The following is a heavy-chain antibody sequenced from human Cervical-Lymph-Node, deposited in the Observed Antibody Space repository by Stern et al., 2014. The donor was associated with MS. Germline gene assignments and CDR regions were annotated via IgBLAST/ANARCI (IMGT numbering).Heavy chain of an antibody. CDR1: GFSFSRYA. J-gene: IGHJ4*02. Sequence: VQLVESGGGVVQPGRSLRLSCAASGFSFSRYAMHWVRQAPGKGLEWVALIWKDESNPYYADSVTGRFTISRDNFKNTLYLQMNSLRAEDTAVYYCASAYSSSHYYFDYWGQGTLVTVSS. CDR3: ASAYSSSHYYFDY. D-gene: IGHD6-13*01. CDR2: IWKDESNP. V-gene: IGHV3-33*01.